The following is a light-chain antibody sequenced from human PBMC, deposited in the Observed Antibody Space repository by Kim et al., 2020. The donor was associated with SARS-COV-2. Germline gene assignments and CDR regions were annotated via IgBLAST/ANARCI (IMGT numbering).Light chain of an antibody. V-gene: IGLV1-40*01. CDR3: QSYDTSLSAWV. Sequence: QRVTIACTGSTSNIGTGYDVHWYQQLPGTAPKLLIYDNNNRPSGVPDRFSGSKSGTSASLAITGLQAKDEADYYCQSYDTSLSAWVFGGGTQLTVL. CDR1: TSNIGTGYD. CDR2: DNN. J-gene: IGLJ3*02.